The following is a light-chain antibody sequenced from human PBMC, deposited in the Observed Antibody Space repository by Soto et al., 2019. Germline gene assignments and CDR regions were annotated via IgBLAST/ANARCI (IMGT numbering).Light chain of an antibody. V-gene: IGKV1-5*03. CDR2: KAS. J-gene: IGKJ1*01. Sequence: DIQMTKSPSTLSGPVGDRVTITCRASQTISSWLAWYQQKPGKAPKLLIYKASNLQSGVSSRFSGSGSGTEFTLTISSLQPDDFATYYCQDYNSWTFGQGTKVDIK. CDR3: QDYNSWT. CDR1: QTISSW.